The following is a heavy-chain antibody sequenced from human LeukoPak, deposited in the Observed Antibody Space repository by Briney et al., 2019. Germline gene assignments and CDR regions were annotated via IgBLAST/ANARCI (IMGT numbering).Heavy chain of an antibody. CDR2: IYLNDVK. CDR1: GFSLSTSGVG. D-gene: IGHD3-9*01. J-gene: IGHJ3*02. CDR3: AHSLIDILTGYSYDAFDI. Sequence: ESGPTLVKPTQTLTLTCTFSGFSLSTSGVGLGWIRLPPGKALEWLALIYLNDVKRYSPSLKCRLTITKDTSKNQVVLTMTNMDPVDTATYYCAHSLIDILTGYSYDAFDIWGQGTMVTVSS. V-gene: IGHV2-5*01.